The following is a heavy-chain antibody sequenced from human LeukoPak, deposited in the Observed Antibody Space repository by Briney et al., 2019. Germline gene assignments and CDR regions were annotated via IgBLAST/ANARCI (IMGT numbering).Heavy chain of an antibody. CDR2: ISAYNANT. J-gene: IGHJ3*02. D-gene: IGHD1-1*01. V-gene: IGHV1-18*01. CDR3: ARFTSLEAYSFDI. Sequence: ASVKVSCKASGYTFNSYGISWVRQAPGQGLEWMGWISAYNANTNYAQKLQGRVTMTTDTSTSTAHMELRSLRSDDTAVYYCARFTSLEAYSFDIWAQGTMVTVSS. CDR1: GYTFNSYG.